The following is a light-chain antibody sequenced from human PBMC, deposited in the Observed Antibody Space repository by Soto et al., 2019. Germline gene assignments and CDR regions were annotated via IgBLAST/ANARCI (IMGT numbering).Light chain of an antibody. CDR1: QGISVY. CDR2: AAV. Sequence: DIQMTQSPSSLSASVGDRITIACRASQGISVYLNWFQKKPGEAPKLLIHAAVNLQSGAPSRFSGSGSGTDFTLTIRSLQAEDFATYFCQQSYSIPITFGQGTRLEIK. J-gene: IGKJ5*01. V-gene: IGKV1-39*01. CDR3: QQSYSIPIT.